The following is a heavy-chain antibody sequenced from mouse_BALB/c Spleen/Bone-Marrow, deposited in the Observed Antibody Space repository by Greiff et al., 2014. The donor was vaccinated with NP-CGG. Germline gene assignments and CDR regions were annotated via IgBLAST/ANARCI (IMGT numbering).Heavy chain of an antibody. CDR2: IFPGSGNT. V-gene: IGHV1-66*01. J-gene: IGHJ4*01. CDR3: ARGRFTTVVATGAMDY. Sequence: ESGPELVKPGASVKISCKASGYSFTSYFIHWVKQRPGQGLEWIGWIFPGSGNTKYNEKFKGKATLTADTSSSTAYMQRSSLTSEDSAVYFCARGRFTTVVATGAMDYWGQGTSVTVSS. CDR1: GYSFTSYF. D-gene: IGHD1-1*01.